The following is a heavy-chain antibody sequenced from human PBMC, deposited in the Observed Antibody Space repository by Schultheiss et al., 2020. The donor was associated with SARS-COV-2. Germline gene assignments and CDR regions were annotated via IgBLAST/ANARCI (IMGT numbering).Heavy chain of an antibody. CDR3: ARDLAYSSSSTGY. Sequence: GGSLRLSCAASGFTFSSYSMNWVRQAPGKGLEWVSYISSSSSTIYYADSVKGRFTISRDNAKNSLYLQMNSLRAEDTAVYYCARDLAYSSSSTGYWGQGTLVTVSS. D-gene: IGHD6-6*01. J-gene: IGHJ4*02. CDR1: GFTFSSYS. V-gene: IGHV3-48*01. CDR2: ISSSSSTI.